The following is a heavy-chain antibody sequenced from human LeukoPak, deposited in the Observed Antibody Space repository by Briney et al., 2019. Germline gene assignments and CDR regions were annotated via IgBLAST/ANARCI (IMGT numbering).Heavy chain of an antibody. CDR3: ARTPITSPFYFDC. D-gene: IGHD3-10*01. CDR2: INWSGGST. Sequence: GGSLRLSCTASGFAFDEHGMSWVRQVPGKGLEWVPGINWSGGSTGYSDPVRGRFTISRDNAKNSLYLQMDSLRAEDTALYYCARTPITSPFYFDCWGQGTLVTVSS. J-gene: IGHJ4*02. CDR1: GFAFDEHG. V-gene: IGHV3-20*04.